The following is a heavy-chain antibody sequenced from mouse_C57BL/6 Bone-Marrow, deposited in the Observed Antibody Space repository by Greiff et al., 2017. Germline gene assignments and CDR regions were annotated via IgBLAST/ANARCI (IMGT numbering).Heavy chain of an antibody. D-gene: IGHD1-1*02. CDR3: TTFKYYGGPAWFAY. CDR2: IDPENGDI. V-gene: IGHV14-4*01. J-gene: IGHJ3*01. Sequence: VQLQQSGAELVRPGASVKLSCTASGFNIKDDYMHWVKQRPEQGLEWIGWIDPENGDIEYASKFQGKATITADTSSNTAYLQRSSLTSEDTAVYYCTTFKYYGGPAWFAYWGQGNLVTGSA. CDR1: GFNIKDDY.